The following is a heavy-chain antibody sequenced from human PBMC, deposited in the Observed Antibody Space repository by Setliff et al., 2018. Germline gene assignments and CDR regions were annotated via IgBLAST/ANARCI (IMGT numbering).Heavy chain of an antibody. CDR1: GYTFTNYG. D-gene: IGHD3-22*01. Sequence: ASVKVSCKASGYTFTNYGISWLRQAPGQGLEWMGWISAYIDNTNYAQKVQGRVTMTTDTSTSTAYMELRSLTSDDTAVYYCAREGRRYYDSSGYYYDPYYYYYMDVWGKGTTVTVSS. CDR3: AREGRRYYDSSGYYYDPYYYYYMDV. CDR2: ISAYIDNT. V-gene: IGHV1-18*01. J-gene: IGHJ6*03.